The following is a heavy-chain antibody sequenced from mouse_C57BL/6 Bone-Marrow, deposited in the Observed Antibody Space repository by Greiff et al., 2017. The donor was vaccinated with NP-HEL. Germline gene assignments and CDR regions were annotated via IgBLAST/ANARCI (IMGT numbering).Heavy chain of an antibody. V-gene: IGHV2-9-1*01. CDR3: ARWELLLRYDAMDD. CDR1: GFSFTSYA. J-gene: IGHJ4*01. D-gene: IGHD1-1*01. Sequence: QVQLKESGPGLVAPSQSLSITCTVSGFSFTSYAIRWVRQPPGKGLEWLGVIWPGGGTNYNSALNSSLSSSKDNSKSQVFLKMNRLQTDDTARDYCARWELLLRYDAMDDWGQGTSVTVSS. CDR2: IWPGGGT.